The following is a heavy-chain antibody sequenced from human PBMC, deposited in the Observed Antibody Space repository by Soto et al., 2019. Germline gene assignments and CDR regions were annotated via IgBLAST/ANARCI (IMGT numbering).Heavy chain of an antibody. CDR1: GFTFSSYA. CDR3: AKSGTGHGGPMTTVTTGDRQGRYFDL. J-gene: IGHJ2*01. D-gene: IGHD4-17*01. CDR2: ISGSGGST. Sequence: EVQLLESGGGLVQPGGSLRLSCAASGFTFSSYAMSWVRQAPGKGLEWVSAISGSGGSTYYADSVKGRFTISRDNSKNTLYLQMNSLRAEDTAVYYCAKSGTGHGGPMTTVTTGDRQGRYFDLWGRGTLVTVSS. V-gene: IGHV3-23*01.